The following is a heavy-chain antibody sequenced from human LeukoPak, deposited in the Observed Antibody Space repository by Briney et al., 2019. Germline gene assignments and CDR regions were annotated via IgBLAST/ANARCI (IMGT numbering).Heavy chain of an antibody. CDR1: GFTFSNYS. D-gene: IGHD2-15*01. J-gene: IGHJ4*02. Sequence: PGGSLRLSCAASGFTFSNYSMNWVRQAPGKGLEWVSSISSSSSYIYYADSVKGRFTISRDNAKNSLYLQMNSLRAEDAAVYYCARGYCSGGSCRKLDYWGQGTLVTVSS. CDR3: ARGYCSGGSCRKLDY. V-gene: IGHV3-21*01. CDR2: ISSSSSYI.